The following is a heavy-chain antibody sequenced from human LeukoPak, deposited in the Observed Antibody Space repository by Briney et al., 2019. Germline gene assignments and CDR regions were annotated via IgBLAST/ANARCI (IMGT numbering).Heavy chain of an antibody. Sequence: PGGSLRLSCAASGFTFSTSAMSWVRQSPGKGLEWLTTISGTDETTLYADSVKGRFTISRNNSKKTLYLRMNSLRAEDTAIYYCAKSLCGGDCYSSYFHYGLDVWGQGTTVTVSS. J-gene: IGHJ6*02. D-gene: IGHD2-21*02. CDR1: GFTFSTSA. CDR2: ISGTDETT. V-gene: IGHV3-23*01. CDR3: AKSLCGGDCYSSYFHYGLDV.